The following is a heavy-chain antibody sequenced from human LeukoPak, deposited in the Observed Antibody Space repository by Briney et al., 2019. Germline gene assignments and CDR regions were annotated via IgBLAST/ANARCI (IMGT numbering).Heavy chain of an antibody. CDR1: AGTFSSYT. CDR2: IIPILGIA. V-gene: IGHV1-69*02. J-gene: IGHJ4*02. Sequence: GASVKVSCKASAGTFSSYTISWVRQAPGQGLEWMGRIIPILGIANYAQKFQGRVTITADKSTSTAYMELSSLRSEDTAVYYCASLEYSSSPGDYWGQGTLVTVSS. CDR3: ASLEYSSSPGDY. D-gene: IGHD6-6*01.